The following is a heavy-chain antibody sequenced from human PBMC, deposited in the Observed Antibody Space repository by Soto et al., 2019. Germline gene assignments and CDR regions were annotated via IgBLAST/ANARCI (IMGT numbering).Heavy chain of an antibody. CDR1: GYSISSGYY. J-gene: IGHJ5*02. V-gene: IGHV4-38-2*01. CDR2: IYHSGST. D-gene: IGHD4-17*01. Sequence: SETLSLTCAVSGYSISSGYYWGWIRQTPGKGLEWIASIYHSGSTYYNPSLKSRVTISVDTSKNQFSLKLTSVTAADTAVYYCARGAATVTPGWFDPWGQGIMVTV. CDR3: ARGAATVTPGWFDP.